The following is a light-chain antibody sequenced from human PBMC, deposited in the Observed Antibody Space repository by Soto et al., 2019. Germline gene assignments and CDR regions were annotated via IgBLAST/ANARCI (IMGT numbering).Light chain of an antibody. CDR1: QNINNY. CDR3: LQHYNFSWT. Sequence: IQMTQSPSSLSASVGDRVTITCQASQNINNYLNWYQQKPGRAPNLLIFAAVNLQSGVPSRFRGGGSGTHFTLTISSLQPEDFATYYCLQHYNFSWTFGQGTKVDNK. CDR2: AAV. J-gene: IGKJ1*01. V-gene: IGKV1-6*01.